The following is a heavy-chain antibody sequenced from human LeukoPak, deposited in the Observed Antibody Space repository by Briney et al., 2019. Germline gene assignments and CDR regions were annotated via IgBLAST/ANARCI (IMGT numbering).Heavy chain of an antibody. CDR1: GFTFSHYG. J-gene: IGHJ6*02. D-gene: IGHD3-16*01. CDR3: ARGLYDYHGFDV. CDR2: VSSGGSYT. Sequence: GGSLRLSCGASGFTFSHYGMNWVRQTPGKGLEWVSSVSSGGSYTFYADSVKGRFTISRDNAKNSVSLQMTNLSGEDTGLYYCARGLYDYHGFDVWGQGTTVTV. V-gene: IGHV3-21*01.